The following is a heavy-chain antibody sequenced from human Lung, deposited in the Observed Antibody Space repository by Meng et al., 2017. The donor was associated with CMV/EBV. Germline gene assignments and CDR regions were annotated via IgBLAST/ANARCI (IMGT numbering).Heavy chain of an antibody. Sequence: SETLSLXCTVSGGSISYYYWTWIRQPPGKGLEWIGYIYSDERTKYNPSLKGRVTISVDTSRNQFSLNLRSVTAADTAVYYCARGSPNNGWYQIDDWGQGKXVNGAS. CDR2: IYSDERT. CDR1: GGSISYYY. D-gene: IGHD6-19*01. CDR3: ARGSPNNGWYQIDD. V-gene: IGHV4-59*01. J-gene: IGHJ4*02.